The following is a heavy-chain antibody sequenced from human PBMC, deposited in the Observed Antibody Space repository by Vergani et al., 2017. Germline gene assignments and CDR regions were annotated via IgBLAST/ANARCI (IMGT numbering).Heavy chain of an antibody. CDR3: ARGYREESDYYYYYMDV. Sequence: QVQLVESGGGVVQPGRSLRLSCAASGFTFSSYGMHWVRQAPGKGLEWVAVIWYDGSNKYYADSVKGRFTISRDNSKNTLYLQMNSLRAEDTAVYYCARGYREESDYYYYYMDVWGKGTTVTVSS. D-gene: IGHD5-12*01. V-gene: IGHV3-33*01. J-gene: IGHJ6*03. CDR2: IWYDGSNK. CDR1: GFTFSSYG.